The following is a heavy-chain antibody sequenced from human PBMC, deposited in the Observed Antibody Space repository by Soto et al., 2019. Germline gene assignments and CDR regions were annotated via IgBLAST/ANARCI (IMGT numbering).Heavy chain of an antibody. V-gene: IGHV3-23*01. J-gene: IGHJ6*04. D-gene: IGHD3-9*01. CDR3: AKDGHVLRYFAWLIAMDV. Sequence: EVQLLESGGGLVQPGGSLRLSCAASGFTFSSYAMSWVRQAPGKGLEWVSAISGSGGSTYYADSVKGRFTISRDNSKNALYLQMISLRAEDTAVYYCAKDGHVLRYFAWLIAMDVWGKGTTVTASS. CDR1: GFTFSSYA. CDR2: ISGSGGST.